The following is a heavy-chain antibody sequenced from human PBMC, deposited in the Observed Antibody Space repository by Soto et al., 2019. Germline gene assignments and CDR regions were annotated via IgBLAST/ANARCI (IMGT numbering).Heavy chain of an antibody. Sequence: QLQLQESGSGLVKPSQTLSLTCAVSGGSISSGGYSWSWIRQPPGKGLEWIGYIYHSGSTYYNPSLKSRVTISVDRSKNQFSLKLSSVTAADTAVYYCASDIGGSHPGNYYYYGMDVWGQGTTVTVSS. J-gene: IGHJ6*02. CDR3: ASDIGGSHPGNYYYYGMDV. CDR2: IYHSGST. V-gene: IGHV4-30-2*01. CDR1: GGSISSGGYS. D-gene: IGHD3-16*01.